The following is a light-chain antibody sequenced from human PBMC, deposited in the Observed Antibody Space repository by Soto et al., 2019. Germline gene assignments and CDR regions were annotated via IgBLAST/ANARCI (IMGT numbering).Light chain of an antibody. V-gene: IGLV6-57*02. CDR1: SGRIASNY. CDR3: KSYASSNVV. Sequence: NFMLTQPHSVSASPGNTVNISCTGSSGRIASNYVQWYQQRPGSAPTTVIYADDQRPSGGPDRFSGSIDSASNSASLTISGLRTEDEADYCCKSYASSNVVFGGGTKLTVL. CDR2: ADD. J-gene: IGLJ3*02.